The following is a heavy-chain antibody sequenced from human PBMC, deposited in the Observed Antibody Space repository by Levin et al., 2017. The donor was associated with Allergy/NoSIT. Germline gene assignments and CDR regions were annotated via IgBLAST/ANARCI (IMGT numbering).Heavy chain of an antibody. V-gene: IGHV3-49*04. CDR3: TRGEGYGGNSDYYYGMDV. D-gene: IGHD4-23*01. Sequence: GESLKISCTASGFTFGDYAMSWVRQAPGKGLEWVGFIRSKAYGGTTEYAASVKGRFTISRDDSKSIAYLQMNSLKTEDTAVYYCTRGEGYGGNSDYYYGMDVWGQGTTVTVSS. J-gene: IGHJ6*02. CDR2: IRSKAYGGTT. CDR1: GFTFGDYA.